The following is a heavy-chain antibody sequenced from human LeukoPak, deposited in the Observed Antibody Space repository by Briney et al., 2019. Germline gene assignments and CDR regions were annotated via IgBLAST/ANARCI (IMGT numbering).Heavy chain of an antibody. D-gene: IGHD6-19*01. V-gene: IGHV4-34*01. CDR2: INHSGST. J-gene: IGHJ4*02. Sequence: SETLSLTCAVYGGFFSGYYWSWIRQPPGKGLEWIGEINHSGSTNYNPSLKSRVTISVDTSKNQFSLKLSSVTAADTAVYYCARGSSRYSSGWYNYFDYWGQGTLVTVSS. CDR3: ARGSSRYSSGWYNYFDY. CDR1: GGFFSGYY.